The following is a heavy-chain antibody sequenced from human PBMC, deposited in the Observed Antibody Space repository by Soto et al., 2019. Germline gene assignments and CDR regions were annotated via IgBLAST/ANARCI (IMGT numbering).Heavy chain of an antibody. V-gene: IGHV1-69*01. Sequence: QVQLEQSGGEVKKPGSSVKVSCKASGVTFSKFIMTWVRQAPGLGLEWVGGIIPIFGTANYAQKFQSRVTITADESTSTSYLEVSNLRSEDTAVYYCAKVRYSGPMGYYYGMHVWGQGTEVTVSS. D-gene: IGHD6-13*01. CDR1: GVTFSKFI. CDR3: AKVRYSGPMGYYYGMHV. J-gene: IGHJ6*02. CDR2: IIPIFGTA.